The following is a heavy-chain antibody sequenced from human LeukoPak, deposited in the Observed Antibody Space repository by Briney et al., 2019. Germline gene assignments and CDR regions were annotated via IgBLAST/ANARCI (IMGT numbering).Heavy chain of an antibody. J-gene: IGHJ4*02. V-gene: IGHV3-23*01. D-gene: IGHD6-19*01. CDR1: GFTFSSYA. CDR3: AKVMRRVAGTGDY. Sequence: QPGASLRLSCAASGFTFSSYAMSWVRQAPGKGLEWVSAISGSGGSTYYADSVKGRFAISRDNSKNTLYLQMNSLRAEDTAVYYCAKVMRRVAGTGDYWGQGTLVTVSS. CDR2: ISGSGGST.